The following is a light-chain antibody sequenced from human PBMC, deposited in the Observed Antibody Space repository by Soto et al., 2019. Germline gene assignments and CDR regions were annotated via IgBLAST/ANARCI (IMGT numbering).Light chain of an antibody. Sequence: QSPSTLSASVGDRVAITCRASQSISRWLAWYQQKPGKAPKLLISGAPTLEGVVPSRYSGSGSGTEFTLAISSLQPDDFATYYSQQYVRFPWTLGQGTKVDMK. J-gene: IGKJ1*01. CDR1: QSISRW. V-gene: IGKV1-5*01. CDR3: QQYVRFPWT. CDR2: GAP.